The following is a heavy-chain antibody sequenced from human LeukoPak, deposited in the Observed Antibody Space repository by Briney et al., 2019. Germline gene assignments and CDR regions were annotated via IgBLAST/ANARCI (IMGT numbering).Heavy chain of an antibody. CDR1: GFTFSSYA. V-gene: IGHV3-23*01. J-gene: IGHJ4*02. D-gene: IGHD4-17*01. CDR3: AKMEAWTKVTGSGVDY. Sequence: GGSLRLSCAASGFTFSSYAMSWVRQAPGKGLEWVSCISGSGGSTYYADSVKGRFTISRDNSKNTLYLQMNSLRAEDTAVHYCAKMEAWTKVTGSGVDYWGEGTLVTVSS. CDR2: ISGSGGST.